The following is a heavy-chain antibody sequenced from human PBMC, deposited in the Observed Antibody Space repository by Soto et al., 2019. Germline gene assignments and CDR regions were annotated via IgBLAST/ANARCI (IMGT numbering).Heavy chain of an antibody. J-gene: IGHJ3*02. CDR2: IYPGDSDT. CDR1: GYSFTSYW. Sequence: GESLKISCKGSGYSFTSYWIGWVRQMPGKGLEWMGIIYPGDSDTRYSPSFQGQVTISADKSISTAYLQWSSLKASDTAMYYCASQYYYDSSGYPPGWAFDIWGQGPMVTI. CDR3: ASQYYYDSSGYPPGWAFDI. D-gene: IGHD3-22*01. V-gene: IGHV5-51*01.